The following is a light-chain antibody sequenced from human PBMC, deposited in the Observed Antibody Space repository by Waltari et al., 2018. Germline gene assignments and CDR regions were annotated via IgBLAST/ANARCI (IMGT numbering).Light chain of an antibody. CDR1: ALSKKY. J-gene: IGLJ2*01. Sequence: SYELTQPPSVSVSPGQTARITCSGDALSKKYAYWYQQKSGQAPVLVIYEDNKRPPGNPEGLSGSSSGTMATLTITGAQLEDEADYYCYSTDGSGNHRVFGGGTKVTVL. CDR2: EDN. CDR3: YSTDGSGNHRV. V-gene: IGLV3-10*01.